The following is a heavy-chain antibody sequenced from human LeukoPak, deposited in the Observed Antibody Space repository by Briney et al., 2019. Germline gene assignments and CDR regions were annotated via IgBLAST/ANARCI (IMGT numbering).Heavy chain of an antibody. CDR2: IKEDAGEI. CDR3: ARDRPYYYDSSGRYGYYFDY. V-gene: IGHV3-7*01. D-gene: IGHD3-22*01. J-gene: IGHJ4*02. Sequence: GGSLRLSCAASGFTFTTYWMTWVRQAPGKGLEWVANIKEDAGEIYYVDSVKGRFTISRDNAKNSLYLQMNSLRAEDTAVYYCARDRPYYYDSSGRYGYYFDYWGQGTLVTVSS. CDR1: GFTFTTYW.